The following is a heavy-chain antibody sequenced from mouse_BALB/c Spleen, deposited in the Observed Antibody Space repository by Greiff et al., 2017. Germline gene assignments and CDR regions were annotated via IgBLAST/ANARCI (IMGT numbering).Heavy chain of an antibody. J-gene: IGHJ4*01. Sequence: EVKLEESGPELVKPGASVKISCKASGYTFTDYNMHWVKQSHGKSLEWIGYIYPYNGGTGYNQKFKSKATLTVDNSSSTAYMELRSLTSEDSAVYYCARPYYYDAMDYWGQGTSVTVSS. D-gene: IGHD1-1*01. V-gene: IGHV1S29*02. CDR3: ARPYYYDAMDY. CDR2: IYPYNGGT. CDR1: GYTFTDYN.